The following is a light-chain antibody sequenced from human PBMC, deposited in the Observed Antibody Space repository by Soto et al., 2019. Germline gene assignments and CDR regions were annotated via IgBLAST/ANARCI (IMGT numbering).Light chain of an antibody. CDR2: GAS. J-gene: IGKJ4*01. V-gene: IGKV3-20*01. Sequence: EIVLTQSPGTLSLSPGERATLSCRASQSFRSSYLAWYQQKPGQAPRLLIYGASSRATGIPDRFSGSGSGTDFTLTISRLEPEDFAVYFLQQYGSSPLTFGGGTKVEIK. CDR1: QSFRSSY. CDR3: QQYGSSPLT.